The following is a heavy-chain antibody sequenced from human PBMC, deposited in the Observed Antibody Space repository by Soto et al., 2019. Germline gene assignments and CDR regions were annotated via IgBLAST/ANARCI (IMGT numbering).Heavy chain of an antibody. Sequence: QVQLVQSGAEEKKPGASVKVSCKASGYIFTTYAMHWVRQAPGQRLEWMGWINAVNGHTKYSQKFQGRVTIAGDTSASTAYMELSSLTSEDTAVYYCARDDCSGGSCYPPTGAFDICGQGTMVTVSS. CDR3: ARDDCSGGSCYPPTGAFDI. D-gene: IGHD2-15*01. CDR1: GYIFTTYA. V-gene: IGHV1-3*05. J-gene: IGHJ3*02. CDR2: INAVNGHT.